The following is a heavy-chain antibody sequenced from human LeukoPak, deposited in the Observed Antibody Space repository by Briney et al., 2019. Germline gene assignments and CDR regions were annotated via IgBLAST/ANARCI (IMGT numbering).Heavy chain of an antibody. CDR1: GFTFSSYN. Sequence: PGGSLRLSCAASGFTFSSYNMNWVRQAPGRGLEWVSYISSSSSTMFYADSVKGRFTISRDNAKNSLFLQMNSLRAEDTAVYYCARGSSSWYLFDNWGQGTLVTVSS. J-gene: IGHJ4*02. D-gene: IGHD6-13*01. V-gene: IGHV3-48*01. CDR2: ISSSSSTM. CDR3: ARGSSSWYLFDN.